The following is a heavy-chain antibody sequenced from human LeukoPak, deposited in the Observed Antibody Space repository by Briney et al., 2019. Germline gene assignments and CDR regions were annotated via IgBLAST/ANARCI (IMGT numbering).Heavy chain of an antibody. CDR1: GFNFANHA. D-gene: IGHD1/OR15-1a*01. V-gene: IGHV3-23*01. CDR3: ANSNWNTFDY. J-gene: IGHJ4*02. CDR2: ISGSGGTT. Sequence: GGSLRLSCAASGFNFANHAMSWVRQAPGKGLEWVSGISGSGGTTYYADSVKGRFTISRDSSKNTLYLQMNSLRAEDTAVYYCANSNWNTFDYWGQGTLVTVSS.